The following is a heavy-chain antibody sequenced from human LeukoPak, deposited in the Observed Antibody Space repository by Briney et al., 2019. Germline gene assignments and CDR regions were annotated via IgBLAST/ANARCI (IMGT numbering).Heavy chain of an antibody. J-gene: IGHJ5*02. Sequence: GESLKISCKGSGYRFSNYWIGWVRHMPGKGLEWMGMIYPGDSDIRYSPSFQGQVTISADKSISTAYLQWSSLKASDTAMYYCARQEYCSGGSCYTWLDPWGQGTLVTVSS. V-gene: IGHV5-51*01. D-gene: IGHD2-15*01. CDR2: IYPGDSDI. CDR3: ARQEYCSGGSCYTWLDP. CDR1: GYRFSNYW.